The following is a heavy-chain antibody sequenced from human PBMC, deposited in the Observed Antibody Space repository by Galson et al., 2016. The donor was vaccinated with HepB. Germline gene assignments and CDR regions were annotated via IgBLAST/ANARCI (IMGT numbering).Heavy chain of an antibody. CDR3: AKDHHDYGDSWYFDL. D-gene: IGHD4-17*01. J-gene: IGHJ2*01. Sequence: SLRLSCAASGFNFNNYVMHWVRQTPGKGLEWVAVIWYDGSNKYYADSVKGRFTVSRDNSKNMLYLHMNSLRAEDTAVYYCAKDHHDYGDSWYFDLWGRGTLVTVSS. CDR1: GFNFNNYV. CDR2: IWYDGSNK. V-gene: IGHV3-33*06.